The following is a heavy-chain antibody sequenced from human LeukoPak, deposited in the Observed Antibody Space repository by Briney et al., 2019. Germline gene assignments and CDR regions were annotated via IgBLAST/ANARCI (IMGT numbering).Heavy chain of an antibody. Sequence: SETLSLTCTVSGGSISNYYWSWIRQPPGKGLEWIGYIYNSGHANYNPSLKSRVTISEDTSKNQLSLKLSSVTAADTAVYYCARAAVTTSRYFQHWGQGTLVTVSS. CDR1: GGSISNYY. J-gene: IGHJ1*01. CDR3: ARAAVTTSRYFQH. CDR2: IYNSGHA. V-gene: IGHV4-59*01. D-gene: IGHD4-17*01.